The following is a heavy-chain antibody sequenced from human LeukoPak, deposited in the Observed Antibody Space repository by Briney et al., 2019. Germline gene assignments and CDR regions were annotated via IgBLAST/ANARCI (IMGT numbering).Heavy chain of an antibody. CDR2: ISYIGST. V-gene: IGHV4-59*11. J-gene: IGHJ3*02. CDR1: GGSISSHY. D-gene: IGHD1-1*01. Sequence: SETLSLTCTVSGGSISSHYWSWIRQSPGNGLEWIGYISYIGSTNYSPSHKSRLTISIDTSKNQFSLRLSSVTAADTAVYFCAGDQLALNALDMWGQGTMVTVSS. CDR3: AGDQLALNALDM.